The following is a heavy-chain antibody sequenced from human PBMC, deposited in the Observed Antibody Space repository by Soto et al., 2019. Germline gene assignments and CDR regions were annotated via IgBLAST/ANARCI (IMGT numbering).Heavy chain of an antibody. D-gene: IGHD3-10*01. J-gene: IGHJ6*02. Sequence: SETLSLTCTVTGDSISSRSYYWGWIRQPPGKGLEWIGSIYYSGSTYYNPSLKSRVTISVDTSKNQFSLKLSSVTAADTAVYYCGRVTMVRGPKYYYGMDVWGQGTTVTVSS. V-gene: IGHV4-39*01. CDR2: IYYSGST. CDR3: GRVTMVRGPKYYYGMDV. CDR1: GDSISSRSYY.